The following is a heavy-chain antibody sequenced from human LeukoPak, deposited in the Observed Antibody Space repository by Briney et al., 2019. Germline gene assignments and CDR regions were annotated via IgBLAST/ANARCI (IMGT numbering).Heavy chain of an antibody. CDR3: AKDVGYSSYYFDY. D-gene: IGHD6-13*01. V-gene: IGHV3-9*01. J-gene: IGHJ4*02. CDR2: LSWSSGSI. CDR1: GFTFDDYA. Sequence: GRSLRLSCAASGFTFDDYAMHWVRHAPGKALEWVSGLSWSSGSIGYADSVKGRFTISRDNAKNSLHLQMNSLRAEDTALYYCAKDVGYSSYYFDYWGQGTLVTVSS.